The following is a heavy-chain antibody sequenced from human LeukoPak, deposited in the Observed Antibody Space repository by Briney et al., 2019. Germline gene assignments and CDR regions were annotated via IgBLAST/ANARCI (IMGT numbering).Heavy chain of an antibody. V-gene: IGHV4-59*12. CDR2: IYYSGST. CDR1: GGSISCYD. Sequence: KPSQTLSLACTVSGGSISCYDWSWIRQPPGKGMEWGGYIYYSGSTNYNPSLKSRVTISVDTSKTQFSLKLSSVTAADTAVYYCARAGAYSGSYPYGYWGQGTLVTVSS. CDR3: ARAGAYSGSYPYGY. J-gene: IGHJ4*02. D-gene: IGHD1-26*01.